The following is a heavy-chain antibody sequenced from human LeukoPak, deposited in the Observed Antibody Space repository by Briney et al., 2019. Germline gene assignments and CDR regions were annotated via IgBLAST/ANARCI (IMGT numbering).Heavy chain of an antibody. J-gene: IGHJ4*02. CDR2: INPNSGNT. D-gene: IGHD1-26*01. Sequence: ASVKVSCKASGYTFTSYDINWVRQATGQGLEWMGWINPNSGNTGYAQKLQGRVTMTTDTSTSTAYMELRSLRSDDTAVYYCARDRGSPNDYWGQGTLVTVSS. V-gene: IGHV1-8*02. CDR3: ARDRGSPNDY. CDR1: GYTFTSYD.